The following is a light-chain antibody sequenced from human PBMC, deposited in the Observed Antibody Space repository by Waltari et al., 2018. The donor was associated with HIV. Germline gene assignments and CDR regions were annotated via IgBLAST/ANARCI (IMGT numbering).Light chain of an antibody. Sequence: EIVLTQSPATLSLSPGERATLSCRASQSVFTYLAWYQHKPGQAPRLLISGSSNRATGIPARFSGSGSGTDFTLTISSLEPEVSAVYYCQQRTNWPPYTFGQGTKLEIK. CDR3: QQRTNWPPYT. CDR1: QSVFTY. CDR2: GSS. J-gene: IGKJ2*01. V-gene: IGKV3-11*01.